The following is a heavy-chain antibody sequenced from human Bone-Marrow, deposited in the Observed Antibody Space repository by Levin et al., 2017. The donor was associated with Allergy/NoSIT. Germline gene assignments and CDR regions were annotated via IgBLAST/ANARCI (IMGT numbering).Heavy chain of an antibody. Sequence: SQTLSLPCNVSGGSIYTSSYYWGWIRQPPGKGLEWIGSIYYTGRTYHNPSLKSRVTISEDTAKNQFSLKLRSVTAADTAVYYCERQEGYDSSGYSNETDYWGQGTLVTVSS. V-gene: IGHV4-39*01. CDR2: IYYTGRT. CDR1: GGSIYTSSYY. D-gene: IGHD3-22*01. CDR3: ERQEGYDSSGYSNETDY. J-gene: IGHJ4*02.